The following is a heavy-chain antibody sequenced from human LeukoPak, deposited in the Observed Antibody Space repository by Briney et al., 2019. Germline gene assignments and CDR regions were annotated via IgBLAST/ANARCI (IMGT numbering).Heavy chain of an antibody. CDR2: INHSGSP. J-gene: IGHJ4*02. CDR3: ARWHGSGSYYNGGHDY. CDR1: GGSFSGYY. D-gene: IGHD3-10*01. V-gene: IGHV4-34*01. Sequence: PSETLSLTCAVYGGSFSGYYWSWIRQXPXKXLEWXGEINHSGSPNYNPSLKSRVTISVDTSKNQFSLKLSSVTAADTAVYYCARWHGSGSYYNGGHDYWGQGTLVTVSS.